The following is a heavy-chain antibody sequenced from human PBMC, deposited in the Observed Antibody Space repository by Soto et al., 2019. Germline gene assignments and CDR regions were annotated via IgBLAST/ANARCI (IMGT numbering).Heavy chain of an antibody. Sequence: QVQLQESGPRLVKPLQTLSLTCTVSGDSINSGDYYWSWIRQPPGRGLEWVGYSFYSGITDYNPSRKSRMTISMDTSKNQFSLRLNSVTAADTAVYFCARWWGVGVAGMDVWGQGTTVSVSS. CDR1: GDSINSGDYY. D-gene: IGHD2-21*01. CDR3: ARWWGVGVAGMDV. V-gene: IGHV4-30-4*01. CDR2: SFYSGIT. J-gene: IGHJ6*02.